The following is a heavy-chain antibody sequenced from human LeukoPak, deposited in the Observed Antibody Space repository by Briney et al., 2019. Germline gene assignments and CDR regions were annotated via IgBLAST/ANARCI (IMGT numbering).Heavy chain of an antibody. CDR1: GGSISSGGYY. CDR2: IYYSGST. D-gene: IGHD1-14*01. CDR3: ARDVRRYYFDY. Sequence: SETLSLTCTVSGGSISSGGYYGSWIRQHPGKGLEWIGYIYYSGSTYYNPSLKSRVTISVDTSKNQFSLKLSSVTAADTAVYYCARDVRRYYFDYWGQGTLVTVSS. V-gene: IGHV4-31*03. J-gene: IGHJ4*02.